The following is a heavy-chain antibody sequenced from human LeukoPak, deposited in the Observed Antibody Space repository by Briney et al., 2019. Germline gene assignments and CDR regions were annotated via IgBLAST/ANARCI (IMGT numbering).Heavy chain of an antibody. D-gene: IGHD2/OR15-2a*01. Sequence: ASVKVSCKSSGFTFTDYYVHWVRQAPGQGLEWMGYIGPHSSATSSPQEFQGRVTMTRDTSMSTAYMELTRLTSDDTAVYYCAREGNGLLSKDFDYWGQGTLVTVSS. CDR3: AREGNGLLSKDFDY. V-gene: IGHV1-2*02. CDR1: GFTFTDYY. CDR2: IGPHSSAT. J-gene: IGHJ4*02.